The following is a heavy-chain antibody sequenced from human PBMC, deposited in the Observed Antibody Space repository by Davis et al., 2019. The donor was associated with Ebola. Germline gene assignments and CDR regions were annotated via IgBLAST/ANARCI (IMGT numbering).Heavy chain of an antibody. Sequence: GESLKISCAASGFLFNDAWMSWVRQAPGKGLEWVAVIWYDGTNKYYADSVKGRFTISRDNSKNTLYLQMNSLRVEDTAVYYCARDESRGTYSTNRWFDSWGQGTLMTVSS. CDR1: GFLFNDAW. J-gene: IGHJ5*01. D-gene: IGHD2-2*01. CDR2: IWYDGTNK. CDR3: ARDESRGTYSTNRWFDS. V-gene: IGHV3-33*01.